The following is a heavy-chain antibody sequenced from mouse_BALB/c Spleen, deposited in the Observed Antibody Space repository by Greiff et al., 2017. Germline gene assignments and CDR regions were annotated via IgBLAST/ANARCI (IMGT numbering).Heavy chain of an antibody. CDR3: TRFTTGYFDV. Sequence: QVQLQQPGAELVKPGASVKMSCKASGYTFTSYWMHWVKQRPGQGLEWIGVIDPSDSYTSYNQKFKGKATLTVDTSSSTAYMQLSSLTSEDSAVYYCTRFTTGYFDVWSAGTTVTVSS. V-gene: IGHV1S127*01. D-gene: IGHD1-1*01. CDR2: IDPSDSYT. CDR1: GYTFTSYW. J-gene: IGHJ1*01.